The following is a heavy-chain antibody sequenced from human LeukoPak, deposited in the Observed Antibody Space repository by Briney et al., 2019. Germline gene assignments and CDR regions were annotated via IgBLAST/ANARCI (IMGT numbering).Heavy chain of an antibody. J-gene: IGHJ4*02. CDR2: ISGSGGST. V-gene: IGHV3-23*01. Sequence: GGSLRLSCAASGFTFSSYAMSWVRQAPGKGLEWVSAISGSGGSTYYADSVKGRFTISRDNSKNTLYLQMNSLRAEDTAVYYCAKDDVIHTPNSGWYGGADYWGQGTLVTVSS. CDR1: GFTFSSYA. CDR3: AKDDVIHTPNSGWYGGADY. D-gene: IGHD6-19*01.